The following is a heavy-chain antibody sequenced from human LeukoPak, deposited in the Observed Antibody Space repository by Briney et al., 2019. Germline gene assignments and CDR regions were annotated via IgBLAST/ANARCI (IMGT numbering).Heavy chain of an antibody. CDR1: GGSSSSYY. Sequence: PSETLSLTCTISGGSSSSYYWSWIRQPPGKGLEWIGYIHYSGSTNYNPSLKSRATISLDTSKNQVSLKLTSVTAADTAVYYCARRASGSYPDYFDSWGQGTLDTVSS. V-gene: IGHV4-59*08. CDR3: ARRASGSYPDYFDS. CDR2: IHYSGST. J-gene: IGHJ4*02. D-gene: IGHD1-26*01.